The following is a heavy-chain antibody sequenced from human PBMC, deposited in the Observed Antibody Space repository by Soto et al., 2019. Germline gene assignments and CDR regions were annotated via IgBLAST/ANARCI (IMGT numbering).Heavy chain of an antibody. CDR2: ISSSSSYI. CDR1: GFTFSSYS. Sequence: EVQLVESGGGLVKPGGSLRLSCAASGFTFSSYSMNWVRQAPGKGLEWVSSISSSSSYIYYADSVKGRFTIARDNAKNSLYLQMNSLGAEDTAVYDCASGGYQLTKGEGSGDHYSYGMDVWGQGPTVTVSS. D-gene: IGHD2-2*01. CDR3: ASGGYQLTKGEGSGDHYSYGMDV. J-gene: IGHJ6*02. V-gene: IGHV3-21*01.